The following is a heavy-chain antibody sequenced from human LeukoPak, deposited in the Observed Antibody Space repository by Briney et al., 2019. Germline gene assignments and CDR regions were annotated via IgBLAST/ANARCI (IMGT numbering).Heavy chain of an antibody. Sequence: ASVKVSCKASGYTFTSYGISWVRQAPGQGLEWMGWISAYNGNTNYAQKLQGRVTMTTDTSTSTAYMELSSLRSEDTAVYYCARDSIPRVTIFGVEAMDVWGKGTTVTVSS. CDR1: GYTFTSYG. J-gene: IGHJ6*03. V-gene: IGHV1-18*01. CDR2: ISAYNGNT. CDR3: ARDSIPRVTIFGVEAMDV. D-gene: IGHD3-3*01.